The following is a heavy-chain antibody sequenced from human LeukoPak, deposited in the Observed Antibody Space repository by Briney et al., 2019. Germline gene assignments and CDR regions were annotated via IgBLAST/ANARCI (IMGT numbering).Heavy chain of an antibody. V-gene: IGHV5-51*01. CDR2: IYPDGSDT. J-gene: IGHJ4*02. CDR1: GYSFTSYW. CDR3: AQVSSGWSVDY. Sequence: GESLKISCKGSGYSFTSYWSWGVREIRGKGLEGVGIIYPDGSDTRYRPSFQGQVTISVDKSLSTAYLQWSRLKAADTGMYYCAQVSSGWSVDYWAQGTLVTVSS. D-gene: IGHD6-19*01.